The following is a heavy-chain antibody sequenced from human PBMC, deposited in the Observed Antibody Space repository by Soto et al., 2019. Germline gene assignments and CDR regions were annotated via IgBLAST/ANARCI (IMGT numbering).Heavy chain of an antibody. CDR3: ARDQGYCSGCTGYSVERVAAFDI. J-gene: IGHJ3*02. Sequence: GGSLRLSCVVSGFTFSDYSMNWVRQAPGKGLEWVSYISSSSSVTYYADSVKGRFTISGDNVKNSLYLQMNSLRVEDTAVYYCARDQGYCSGCTGYSVERVAAFDIWGQGTMVTVSS. CDR2: ISSSSSVT. V-gene: IGHV3-48*01. D-gene: IGHD2-15*01. CDR1: GFTFSDYS.